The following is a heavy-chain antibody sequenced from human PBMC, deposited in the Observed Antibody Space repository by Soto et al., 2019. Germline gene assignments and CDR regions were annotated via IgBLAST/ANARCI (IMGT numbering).Heavy chain of an antibody. CDR3: ASQEVEPPPYYFDF. CDR1: GFTLSIYS. D-gene: IGHD1-1*01. V-gene: IGHV3-21*01. CDR2: IDFRRGST. Sequence: GSLRLSCAASGFTLSIYSMSWVRQAPGKGLEWVSSIDFRRGSTYYADSVKGRFTISRDNTKNSVFLQLNSLRAEDTAVYYCASQEVEPPPYYFDFWGQGTLVTVSS. J-gene: IGHJ4*02.